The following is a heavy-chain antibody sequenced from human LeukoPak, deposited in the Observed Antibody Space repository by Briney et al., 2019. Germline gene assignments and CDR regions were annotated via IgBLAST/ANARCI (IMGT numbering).Heavy chain of an antibody. J-gene: IGHJ4*02. D-gene: IGHD3-3*01. CDR3: AKHAFYDFGSGYYRGWGYFDH. CDR1: GASISASY. V-gene: IGHV4-4*09. CDR2: IYPAGAGTT. Sequence: SSETLSLTCSVAGASISASYWSWIRQSPGKQLEWLGFIYPAGAGTTNYNPSLKSRVTISVYMSKKEVSLQLSSVTAADTAIYYCAKHAFYDFGSGYYRGWGYFDHWGQGTLVTVSS.